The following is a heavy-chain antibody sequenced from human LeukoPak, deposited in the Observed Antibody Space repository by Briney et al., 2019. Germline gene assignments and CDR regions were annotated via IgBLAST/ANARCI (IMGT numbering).Heavy chain of an antibody. J-gene: IGHJ4*02. CDR2: IWYDGSNK. V-gene: IGHV3-33*08. D-gene: IGHD6-19*01. CDR1: GFTFSSYS. CDR3: ARDTNSGWYAQYYFDY. Sequence: GGSLRLSCAASGFTFSSYSMNWVRQAPGKGLEWVAVIWYDGSNKYYSDSVKGRFTISRDNAKNSLYLQMNSLRAEDTAVYYCARDTNSGWYAQYYFDYWGQGTLVTVSS.